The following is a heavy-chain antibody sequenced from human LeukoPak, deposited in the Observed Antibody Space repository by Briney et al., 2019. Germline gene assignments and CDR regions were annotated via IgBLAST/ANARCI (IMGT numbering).Heavy chain of an antibody. V-gene: IGHV3-15*01. CDR2: IKRKPDGGTT. CDR3: TTQAPAGYSSH. Sequence: GGALRLSCVASGFTFSNAWLAWVRQAPGKGLEGVARIKRKPDGGTTDYAVPVKGRFTISRDDSENTLYLQMNSLKTEDASVYHCTTQAPAGYSSHWGQGTLVTVSS. J-gene: IGHJ1*01. CDR1: GFTFSNAW. D-gene: IGHD6-13*01.